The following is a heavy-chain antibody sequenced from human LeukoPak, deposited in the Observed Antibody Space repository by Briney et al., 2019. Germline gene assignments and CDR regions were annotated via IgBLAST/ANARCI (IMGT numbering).Heavy chain of an antibody. CDR1: GYTFTSYA. CDR3: ATETTVTSLLGYFDL. D-gene: IGHD4-17*01. V-gene: IGHV7-4-1*02. CDR2: INTNTGNP. J-gene: IGHJ2*01. Sequence: ASVKVSCKASGYTFTSYAMNWVRQAPGQGLEWMGLINTNTGNPTYAQGFTGRFVFSLDTSVSTAYLQISSLKAEDTAVYYCATETTVTSLLGYFDLWGRGTLVTVSS.